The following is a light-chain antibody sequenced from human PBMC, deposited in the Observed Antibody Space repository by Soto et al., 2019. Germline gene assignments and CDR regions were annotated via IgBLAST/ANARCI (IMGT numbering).Light chain of an antibody. CDR2: EVS. Sequence: QSMMTQSPTASGSPGQSVTISCTGTSSDVGGYKYVSWYQQHPGKVPKLMIYEVSKRPSGVPDRFSGSKSGNTASLTVSGLQAEDEADYYCSSYAGSNIDYVFGTGTKVTVL. V-gene: IGLV2-8*01. J-gene: IGLJ1*01. CDR1: SSDVGGYKY. CDR3: SSYAGSNIDYV.